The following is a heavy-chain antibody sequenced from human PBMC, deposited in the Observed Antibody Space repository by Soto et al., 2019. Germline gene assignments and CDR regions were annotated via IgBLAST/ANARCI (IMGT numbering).Heavy chain of an antibody. D-gene: IGHD3-3*01. Sequence: ASVKVSCKASGYTFTSYGISWVRQAPGQGLEWMGWISAYNGNTNYAQKLQGRVTMTTDTSTSTAYMELKRLRSDETAVYYCARDSRYYVFWSGYYTGRGHWFGPWGQGTLVTVSS. CDR1: GYTFTSYG. V-gene: IGHV1-18*04. CDR2: ISAYNGNT. CDR3: ARDSRYYVFWSGYYTGRGHWFGP. J-gene: IGHJ5*02.